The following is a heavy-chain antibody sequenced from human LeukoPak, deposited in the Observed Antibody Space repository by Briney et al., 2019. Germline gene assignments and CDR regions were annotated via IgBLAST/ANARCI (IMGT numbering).Heavy chain of an antibody. CDR1: GFTFSRYA. J-gene: IGHJ3*02. CDR2: ISGSGGST. D-gene: IGHD6-13*01. V-gene: IGHV3-23*01. Sequence: GGSLRLSCAASGFTFSRYAMSWVRQAPGKGLEWVSAISGSGGSTYYADSVKGRFTISRDNSKNTLYLQMNSLRAEDTAVYYCAKDDLYSSSWYDAFDIWGQGTMVTVSS. CDR3: AKDDLYSSSWYDAFDI.